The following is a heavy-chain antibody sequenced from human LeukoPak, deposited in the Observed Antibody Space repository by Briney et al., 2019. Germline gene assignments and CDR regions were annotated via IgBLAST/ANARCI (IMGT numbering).Heavy chain of an antibody. Sequence: SGPTLVNPTQTLTLTCTFSGFSLSTSGMCVSWIRQPPGKALEWLGIIYWDDDKRYSPSLKSRLTITEDTSKNQVVLTMTNMDPVDTATYYCAHRRGLNWFDPWGQGTLVTVSS. J-gene: IGHJ5*02. CDR1: GFSLSTSGMC. CDR3: AHRRGLNWFDP. V-gene: IGHV2-5*08. CDR2: IYWDDDK.